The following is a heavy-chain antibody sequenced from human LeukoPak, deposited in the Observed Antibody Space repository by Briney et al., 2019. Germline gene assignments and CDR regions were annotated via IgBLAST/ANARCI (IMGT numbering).Heavy chain of an antibody. CDR3: ARCTASCYANAFDV. CDR1: GFTFSFAA. Sequence: TGGSLRLSCAASGFTFSFAAMSWVRQAPGKGREWVSAINGGGDATEYADSVKGRFTISRDNSKNTLYLQMNSLRPEDTAVYYCARCTASCYANAFDVWGQGTLLTVSS. D-gene: IGHD2-2*01. J-gene: IGHJ3*01. V-gene: IGHV3-23*01. CDR2: INGGGDAT.